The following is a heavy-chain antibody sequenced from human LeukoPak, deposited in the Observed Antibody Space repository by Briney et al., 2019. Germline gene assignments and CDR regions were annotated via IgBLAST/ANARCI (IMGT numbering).Heavy chain of an antibody. Sequence: GGSLRLSCAASEFTFSDYYMSWIRQAPGKGLEWVSYISSSGSTIYYADSVKGRFTISRDNAKNSLYLQMNSLRAEDTAVYYCARDGGPYYDFWSGYSPADYWGQGTLVTVSS. CDR1: EFTFSDYY. V-gene: IGHV3-11*04. CDR2: ISSSGSTI. J-gene: IGHJ4*02. CDR3: ARDGGPYYDFWSGYSPADY. D-gene: IGHD3-3*01.